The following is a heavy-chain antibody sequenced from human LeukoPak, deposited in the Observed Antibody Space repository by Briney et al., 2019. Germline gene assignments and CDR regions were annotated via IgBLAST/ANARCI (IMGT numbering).Heavy chain of an antibody. CDR1: GYPFNNYD. V-gene: IGHV1-8*01. D-gene: IGHD4-17*01. CDR2: MNPHSGKT. CDR3: ARLSSHYGDYKVDP. Sequence: ASVKVSCKASGYPFNNYDINWVRQATGQGLEWMGWMNPHSGKTGYAQNFQGRVTMTRDTSTSTAYVELSSLRSEDTAVYYCARLSSHYGDYKVDPWGQGTLVTVSS. J-gene: IGHJ5*02.